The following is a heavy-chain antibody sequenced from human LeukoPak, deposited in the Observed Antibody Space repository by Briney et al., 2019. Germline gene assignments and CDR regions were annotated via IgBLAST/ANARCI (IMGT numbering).Heavy chain of an antibody. Sequence: SVKVSCKASGGTFSSYAISWVRQAPGQGLEWMGGIVPIFGTANYAQKFQGRVTITADESTSTAYMELSSLRSEDTAVYYCARGGIAAGEIDYWGQGTLVTVSS. V-gene: IGHV1-69*01. CDR3: ARGGIAAGEIDY. J-gene: IGHJ4*02. CDR1: GGTFSSYA. CDR2: IVPIFGTA. D-gene: IGHD6-13*01.